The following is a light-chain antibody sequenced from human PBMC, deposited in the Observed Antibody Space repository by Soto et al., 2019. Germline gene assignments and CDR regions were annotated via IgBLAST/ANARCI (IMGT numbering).Light chain of an antibody. J-gene: IGKJ4*01. V-gene: IGKV3-11*01. CDR2: DAP. CDR1: QSVSSY. Sequence: DIVLTQSPAPLSLSPGERATLSCRASQSVSSYVAWYQQKPGQAPRLLIYDAPNRATGIPARFSGSGSGTDFTLTIISLEPEDFAVYYCQQRSNWPPTLGGGTKVDIK. CDR3: QQRSNWPPT.